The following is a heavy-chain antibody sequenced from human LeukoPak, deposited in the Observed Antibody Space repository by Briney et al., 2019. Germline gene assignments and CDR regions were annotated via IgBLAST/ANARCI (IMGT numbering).Heavy chain of an antibody. J-gene: IGHJ4*02. V-gene: IGHV4-59*12. Sequence: KPSETLSLTCTVSGGSISSYYWSWIRQPPGKGLEWIGYIYYSGSTNYNPSLKSRVTISVDTSKNQFSLKLSSVTAADTAVYYCARGRIGYCSSTSCYRHDYWGQGTLVTVSS. D-gene: IGHD2-2*01. CDR3: ARGRIGYCSSTSCYRHDY. CDR2: IYYSGST. CDR1: GGSISSYY.